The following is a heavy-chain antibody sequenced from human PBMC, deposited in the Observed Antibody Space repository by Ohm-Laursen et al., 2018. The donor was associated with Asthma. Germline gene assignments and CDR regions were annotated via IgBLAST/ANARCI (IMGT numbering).Heavy chain of an antibody. CDR3: ARGLGGRHIWLSYQTDN. V-gene: IGHV3-30-3*01. Sequence: SLRLSCAASGFNFSDSAMHWVRQAPGKGLDWVAIMSYDGNIKYHAHSVKGRFTISRDNSKNTLFLQMNSLRPEDTAVYFCARGLGGRHIWLSYQTDNWGQRTLVTVSS. J-gene: IGHJ4*02. CDR1: GFNFSDSA. CDR2: MSYDGNIK. D-gene: IGHD5-18*01.